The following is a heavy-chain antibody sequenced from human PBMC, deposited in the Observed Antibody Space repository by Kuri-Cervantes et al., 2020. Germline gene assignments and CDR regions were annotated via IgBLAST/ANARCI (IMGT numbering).Heavy chain of an antibody. CDR1: GYTFTGYY. CDR2: INPNSGGT. J-gene: IGHJ4*02. D-gene: IGHD6-13*01. V-gene: IGHV1-2*04. Sequence: ASVKVSCKASGYTFTGYYMHWVRQAPGQGLEWMGWINPNSGGTNYAQKFQGWVTMTRDTSISTAYMELSSLRSEDTAVYYCATDSLFLRAEQQLVGLLVDWGQGTLVTVSS. CDR3: ATDSLFLRAEQQLVGLLVD.